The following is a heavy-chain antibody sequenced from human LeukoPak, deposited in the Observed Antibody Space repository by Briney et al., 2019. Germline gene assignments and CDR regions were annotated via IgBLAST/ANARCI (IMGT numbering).Heavy chain of an antibody. J-gene: IGHJ4*02. CDR3: ARDHRYFDRLSPFDY. CDR2: IIPILGIA. D-gene: IGHD3-9*01. V-gene: IGHV1-69*04. Sequence: SVKVSCKASGGTFSSYAISWVRQAPGQGLEWMGRIIPILGIANYAQKFQGRVTITADKSTSTAYMELSSLRSEDTAVYYCARDHRYFDRLSPFDYWGQGTLVTVSS. CDR1: GGTFSSYA.